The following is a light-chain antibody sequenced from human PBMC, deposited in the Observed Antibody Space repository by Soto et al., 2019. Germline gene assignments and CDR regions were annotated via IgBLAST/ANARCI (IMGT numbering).Light chain of an antibody. CDR2: DVS. CDR1: QGVTTN. CDR3: QQYNNWPLS. J-gene: IGKJ5*01. V-gene: IGKV3-15*01. Sequence: EIVMTQSPDTLSVSPGERATLSCMAGQGVTTNFAWYQQKSGQSPRLIIYDVSIRATGAPARFSGTGSETDFTLTISGLQSEDAAVYFCQQYNNWPLSLGQGTRLEIK.